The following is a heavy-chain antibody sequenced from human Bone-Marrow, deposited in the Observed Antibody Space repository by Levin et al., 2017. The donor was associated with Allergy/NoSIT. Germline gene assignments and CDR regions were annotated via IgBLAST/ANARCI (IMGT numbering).Heavy chain of an antibody. V-gene: IGHV5-51*01. D-gene: IGHD2-15*01. J-gene: IGHJ6*02. CDR1: GYSFTGHW. CDR2: IYPGDSDT. CDR3: ARHGHCSGKSCYGMDV. Sequence: GGSLRLSCKASGYSFTGHWIAWVRQMPGKGLEWMGIIYPGDSDTRYNPSFQGQVTISADRSTSTAYLQWSSLRASDSATYYCARHGHCSGKSCYGMDVWGQGTTVTVYS.